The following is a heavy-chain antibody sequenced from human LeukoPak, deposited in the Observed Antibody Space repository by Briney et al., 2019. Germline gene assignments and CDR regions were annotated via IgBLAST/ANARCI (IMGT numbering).Heavy chain of an antibody. CDR2: IYSGGST. V-gene: IGHV3-66*01. J-gene: IGHJ4*02. D-gene: IGHD5-18*01. Sequence: PGGSLRLSCAASGFTVSSNYMSWVRQAPGKGLEWVSVIYSGGSTYYADSVNGRFTISRDNSKNTLYLQMNSLRAEDTAVYYCARDVGTAMGGGRDYWGQGTLVTVSS. CDR1: GFTVSSNY. CDR3: ARDVGTAMGGGRDY.